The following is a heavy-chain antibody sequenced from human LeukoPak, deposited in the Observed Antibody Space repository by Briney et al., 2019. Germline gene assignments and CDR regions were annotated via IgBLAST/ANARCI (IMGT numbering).Heavy chain of an antibody. J-gene: IGHJ4*02. CDR2: ISPSGGST. CDR3: ASVDSDKVVDY. D-gene: IGHD5-18*01. V-gene: IGHV1-46*01. Sequence: ASGKVSCKASGYTFTSYDIHWVRQAPGQGLEWVGIISPSGGSTTYAQKFQGRVTMTRDTDTSTVYMGVSSLRSEDTAVYYCASVDSDKVVDYWGQGTLVTVSS. CDR1: GYTFTSYD.